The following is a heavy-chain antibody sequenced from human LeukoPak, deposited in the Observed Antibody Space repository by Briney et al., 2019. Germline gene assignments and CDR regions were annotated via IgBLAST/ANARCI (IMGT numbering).Heavy chain of an antibody. CDR1: GYTFTSYD. CDR2: MNPNSGNT. J-gene: IGHJ4*02. CDR3: ARGNSGYDLYHFDY. Sequence: ASVKVSCKASGYTFTSYDINWVRQATGQGLEWMGWMNPNSGNTGYAQKFQGRVTVTRNTSISTAYMELSSLRSEDTAVYYCARGNSGYDLYHFDYWGQGTLVTVSS. V-gene: IGHV1-8*01. D-gene: IGHD5-12*01.